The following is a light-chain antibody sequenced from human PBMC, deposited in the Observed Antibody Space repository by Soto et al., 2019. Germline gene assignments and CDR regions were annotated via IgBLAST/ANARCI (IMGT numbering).Light chain of an antibody. CDR3: SSYADFNNVL. V-gene: IGLV2-8*01. Sequence: QSVLTQPPSASGSPGQSVTISCTGTSSDVGNSNFISWYQHYPGKAPKLMISEVTKRPSGVPDRFSGSKSGNIVSLTVSGLQGEDEANYYCSSYADFNNVLFGGGTKVTVL. CDR1: SSDVGNSNF. CDR2: EVT. J-gene: IGLJ3*02.